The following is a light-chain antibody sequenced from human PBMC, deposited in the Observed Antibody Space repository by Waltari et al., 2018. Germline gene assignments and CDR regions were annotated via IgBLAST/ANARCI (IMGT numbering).Light chain of an antibody. Sequence: EIVLTQSPATLSLSPGERATLSCRASQSVSSYLAWYQQKPGQGPRLLIYDASNRATGIPARFSGSGSGTDFTLTISSLEPEDCAVYYCQQRSNWLTFGQGTRLEIK. CDR1: QSVSSY. CDR2: DAS. CDR3: QQRSNWLT. J-gene: IGKJ5*01. V-gene: IGKV3-11*01.